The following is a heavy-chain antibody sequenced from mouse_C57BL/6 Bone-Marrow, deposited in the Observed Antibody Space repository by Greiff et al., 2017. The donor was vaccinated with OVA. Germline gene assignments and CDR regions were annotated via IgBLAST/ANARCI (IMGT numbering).Heavy chain of an antibody. V-gene: IGHV1-53*01. Sequence: QVQLQQPGTELVKPGASVKLSCKASGYTFTSYWLHWVKQRPGQGLEWMGNINHSNGGTNYNATFKSKATLTVDKSSSTAYMQHSSLTSEDAAVYYCARSRSGYWGQGTTLTVSS. D-gene: IGHD3-1*01. J-gene: IGHJ2*01. CDR1: GYTFTSYW. CDR2: INHSNGGT. CDR3: ARSRSGY.